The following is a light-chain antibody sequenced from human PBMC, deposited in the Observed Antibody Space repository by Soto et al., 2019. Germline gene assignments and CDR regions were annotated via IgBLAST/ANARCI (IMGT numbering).Light chain of an antibody. J-gene: IGLJ2*01. Sequence: QSALTQPASVSGSPGQSITISCTGTSSDVGAYNFVSWYQQHPGKAPKVMIYDVGKRPSGVSNRFSGSKSGNTASLTISGPQAEAEADSYCSSYSRSSPPHVLFGGGTQLTVL. CDR3: SSYSRSSPPHVL. V-gene: IGLV2-14*01. CDR2: DVG. CDR1: SSDVGAYNF.